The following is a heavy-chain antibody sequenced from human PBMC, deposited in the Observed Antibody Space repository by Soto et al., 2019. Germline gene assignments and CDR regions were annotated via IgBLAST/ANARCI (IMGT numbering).Heavy chain of an antibody. Sequence: PSETLSLTCAVYGGSFSGYYWSWIRQPPGKGLEWIGEINHSGSTNYNPSLKSRVTISVDTSKNQFSLKLSSVTAADTAVYYCARVMVRGVLYGMDVWGQGTTVTVSS. J-gene: IGHJ6*02. CDR2: INHSGST. CDR3: ARVMVRGVLYGMDV. V-gene: IGHV4-34*01. CDR1: GGSFSGYY. D-gene: IGHD3-10*01.